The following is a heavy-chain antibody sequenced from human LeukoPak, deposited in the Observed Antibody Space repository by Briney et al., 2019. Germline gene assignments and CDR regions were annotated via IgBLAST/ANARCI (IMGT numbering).Heavy chain of an antibody. CDR3: ARASGSQNYYYMDV. V-gene: IGHV3-30*04. CDR2: ISYDGSNK. Sequence: PGRSLRLSCAASGFTFSSYAMHWVRQAPGKGLELVAVISYDGSNKYYPDSVKTRFTISRDNSKTTLYLQMNSLRADDTAVYYCARASGSQNYYYMDVWGKGTTVTVSS. CDR1: GFTFSSYA. D-gene: IGHD3-10*01. J-gene: IGHJ6*03.